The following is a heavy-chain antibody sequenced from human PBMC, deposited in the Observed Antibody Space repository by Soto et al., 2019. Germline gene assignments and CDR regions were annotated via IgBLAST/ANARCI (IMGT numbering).Heavy chain of an antibody. V-gene: IGHV1-18*01. J-gene: IGHJ4*02. D-gene: IGHD3-3*01. CDR1: GYTFTSYG. CDR2: ISAYNGNT. CDR3: ARAERITIFGVVITRSFDY. Sequence: QVQLVQSGAEVKKPGASVKVSCKASGYTFTSYGISWVRQAPGQGLEWMGWISAYNGNTNYAQKLQGRVTMTTDTPTSTAYMELRSLRSDDTAVYYCARAERITIFGVVITRSFDYWGQGTLVTGSS.